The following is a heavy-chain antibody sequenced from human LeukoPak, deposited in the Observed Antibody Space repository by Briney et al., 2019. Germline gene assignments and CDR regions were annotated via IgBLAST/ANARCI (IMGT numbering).Heavy chain of an antibody. Sequence: GGSLRLSCAASGFTFSSYGMHWVRQAPGKGLEWVAFIRYDGSNKYYADSVKGRFTISRDNSKNTLYLQMNSLRAEDTAVYYCANLKGNFFDYWGQGTLVTVSS. V-gene: IGHV3-30*02. D-gene: IGHD5-24*01. CDR1: GFTFSSYG. J-gene: IGHJ4*02. CDR3: ANLKGNFFDY. CDR2: IRYDGSNK.